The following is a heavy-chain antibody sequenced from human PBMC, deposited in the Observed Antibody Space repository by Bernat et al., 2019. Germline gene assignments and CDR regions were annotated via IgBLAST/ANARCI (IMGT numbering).Heavy chain of an antibody. CDR2: IYSGGNT. J-gene: IGHJ3*02. V-gene: IGHV3-66*01. CDR1: GFTVSFNY. Sequence: EVQLVESGGGLVQRGGSLRLSCAASGFTVSFNYMSWVRQAPGKGLEWVSIIYSGGNTYYADSVKGRFIISRDNSKNTLYLQMNSLRVEDTAVYYCARLYDAFDIWGQGTKVTVSS. CDR3: ARLYDAFDI.